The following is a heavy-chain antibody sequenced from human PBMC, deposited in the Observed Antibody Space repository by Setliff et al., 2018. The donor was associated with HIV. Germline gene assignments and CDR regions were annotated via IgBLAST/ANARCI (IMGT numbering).Heavy chain of an antibody. Sequence: SETLSLTCDVYGESFSEYFWSWIRQPPGKGLEWIGLINHSGSTKYNPSLKSRVTISSGTSKNQFSLKMTSVTAADTAVYYCATGITVAPDYWGQGSLVTVSS. V-gene: IGHV4-34*01. D-gene: IGHD6-19*01. CDR1: GESFSEYF. J-gene: IGHJ4*02. CDR2: INHSGST. CDR3: ATGITVAPDY.